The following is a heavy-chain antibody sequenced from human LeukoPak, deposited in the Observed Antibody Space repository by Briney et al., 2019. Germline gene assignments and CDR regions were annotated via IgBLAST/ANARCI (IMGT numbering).Heavy chain of an antibody. CDR1: GFTFSSYS. V-gene: IGHV3-21*01. CDR3: ARDVLAVAATGSNWFDP. J-gene: IGHJ5*02. CDR2: ISSSSYI. D-gene: IGHD6-19*01. Sequence: GGSLRLSCAASGFTFSSYSMNWVRQAPGKGLEWVSSISSSSYIYYADSVKGRFTIYRDNAKNSLYLQMSSLRAEDTAVYYCARDVLAVAATGSNWFDPWGQGTLVTVSS.